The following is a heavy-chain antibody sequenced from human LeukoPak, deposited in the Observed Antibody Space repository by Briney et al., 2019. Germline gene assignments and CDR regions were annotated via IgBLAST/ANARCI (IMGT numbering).Heavy chain of an antibody. CDR1: GFTFSNAL. Sequence: PGGSLRLSCTASGFTFSNALMSWVRQAPGKGLEWVSRIKTNTAGGGGTTDYAAPVKGRFTISRDDSKNTLYLQMNSLKTEDTAVYYCTTNDAFDIWGQGTMVTVSS. J-gene: IGHJ3*02. CDR2: IKTNTAGGGGTT. V-gene: IGHV3-15*01. CDR3: TTNDAFDI.